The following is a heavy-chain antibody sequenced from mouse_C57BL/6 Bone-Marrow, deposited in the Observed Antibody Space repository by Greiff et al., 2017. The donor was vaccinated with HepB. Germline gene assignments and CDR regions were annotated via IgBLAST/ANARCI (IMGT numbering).Heavy chain of an antibody. Sequence: QVQLQQPGAELVKPGASVKMSCKASGYTFTSYWITWVKQRPGQGLEWIGDIDPGSGSTNYNEKFKSKATLTVDTSSSTAYMQLSSLTSEDSAVYKCERYADYDRGPDSGGYGCRGTGTTVS. CDR1: GYTFTSYW. CDR2: IDPGSGST. D-gene: IGHD2-4*01. V-gene: IGHV1-55*01. CDR3: ERYADYDRGPDSGGY. J-gene: IGHJ2*03.